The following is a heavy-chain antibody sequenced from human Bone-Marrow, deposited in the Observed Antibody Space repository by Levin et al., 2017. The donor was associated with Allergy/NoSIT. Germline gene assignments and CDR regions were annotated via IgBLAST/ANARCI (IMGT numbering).Heavy chain of an antibody. CDR3: VRDLWEGSSQWLWGLGWFDS. CDR2: IDGDGSGT. J-gene: IGHJ5*01. CDR1: GFSFSSHW. Sequence: GGSLRLSCAASGFSFSSHWMHWVRQVPGKGLVWVSRIDGDGSGTTYADSVKGRFTISRDNAKNTLYLQMNSLRAEDTAVYYCVRDLWEGSSQWLWGLGWFDSWGQGTLVTVSS. V-gene: IGHV3-74*01. D-gene: IGHD6-19*01.